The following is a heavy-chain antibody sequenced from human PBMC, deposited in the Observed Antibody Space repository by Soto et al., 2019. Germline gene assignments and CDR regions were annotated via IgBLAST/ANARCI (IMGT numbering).Heavy chain of an antibody. CDR2: IIPISDTT. CDR1: GGTFSSYA. V-gene: IGHV1-69*01. CDR3: ARSQGSSTSLEIYDYSYYGMDV. Sequence: QVQLVQSGAEVKKPGSSVKVSCKASGGTFSSYAISWVRQAPGQGLEWMGGIIPISDTTNYAQKFQGRVTINADESTSTAYMELSSQRSEDTAVYYCARSQGSSTSLEIYDYSYYGMDVWCQGTTVTVSS. J-gene: IGHJ6*02. D-gene: IGHD2-2*01.